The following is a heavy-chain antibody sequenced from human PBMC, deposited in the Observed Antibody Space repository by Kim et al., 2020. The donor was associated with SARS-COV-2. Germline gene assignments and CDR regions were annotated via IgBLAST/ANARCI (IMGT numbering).Heavy chain of an antibody. CDR1: RFTFSSYA. V-gene: IGHV3-23*01. D-gene: IGHD5-12*01. CDR2: ISGSGDIT. CDR3: AKGGATSYGAYDS. J-gene: IGHJ4*02. Sequence: GGSLRLSCAASRFTFSSYALSWVRQPPGKGLEWVSTISGSGDITYYADSVKGRFTISRDNSKNTVYLQMNSLRAEDTAVYYCAKGGATSYGAYDSWGQGTLVTVSS.